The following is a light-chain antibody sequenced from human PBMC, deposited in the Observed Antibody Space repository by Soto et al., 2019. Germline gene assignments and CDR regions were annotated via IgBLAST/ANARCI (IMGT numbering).Light chain of an antibody. Sequence: VITQSPPTLSASPGETVTLSCTAGHSGSSSVAWYQQNPGKAPRLLVYGASNRATGVPGRFSGSGSGTEFTLTISSLEPEDFAVYYCQPRSTGPPLSFGVGTKVDIK. J-gene: IGKJ4*01. CDR2: GAS. V-gene: IGKV3-11*01. CDR3: QPRSTGPPLS. CDR1: HSGSSS.